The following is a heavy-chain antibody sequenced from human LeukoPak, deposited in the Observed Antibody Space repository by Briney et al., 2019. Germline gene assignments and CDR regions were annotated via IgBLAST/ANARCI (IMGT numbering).Heavy chain of an antibody. J-gene: IGHJ4*02. CDR1: GYTFTSYY. D-gene: IGHD3-22*01. CDR2: INPSGGST. Sequence: GASVKVSCKASGYTFTSYYMHWVRQAPGQGLEWMGIINPSGGSTSYAQKFQGRVTMTRDTSTSTVYMELSSLRSEDTAVYYCARTRYYYDSSGYYYEDWDFDYWGQGTLVTVSS. V-gene: IGHV1-46*01. CDR3: ARTRYYYDSSGYYYEDWDFDY.